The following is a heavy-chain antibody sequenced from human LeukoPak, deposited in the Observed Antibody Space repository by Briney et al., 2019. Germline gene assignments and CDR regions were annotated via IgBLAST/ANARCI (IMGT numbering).Heavy chain of an antibody. CDR3: AREFYGSGSGPLKYFDY. D-gene: IGHD3-10*01. Sequence: SQTLSLTCTVSGGSISSGGYYWSWIRQPPGKGLEWIGYIYYSGSTYYNPSLKSRVTISVDTSKNQFSLKLSSVTAADTAVYYCAREFYGSGSGPLKYFDYWGQGTLVTVSS. CDR2: IYYSGST. CDR1: GGSISSGGYY. J-gene: IGHJ4*02. V-gene: IGHV4-30-4*08.